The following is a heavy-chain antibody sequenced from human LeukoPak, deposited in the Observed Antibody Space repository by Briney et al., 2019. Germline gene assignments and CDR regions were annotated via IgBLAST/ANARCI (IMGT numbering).Heavy chain of an antibody. CDR3: AKYVSTGWFGP. CDR2: IYYSGST. D-gene: IGHD5/OR15-5a*01. CDR1: GGSISSYY. Sequence: PSETLSLTCTVSGGSISSYYWSWIRQPPGKGLEWIGYIYYSGSTNYNPSLKSRVTISVDTSENQFSLKLSSVTAADTAVYYCAKYVSTGWFGPWGQGTLVTVSS. V-gene: IGHV4-59*08. J-gene: IGHJ5*02.